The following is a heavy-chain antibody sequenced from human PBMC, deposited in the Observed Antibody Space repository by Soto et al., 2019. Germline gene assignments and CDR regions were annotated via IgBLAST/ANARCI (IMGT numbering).Heavy chain of an antibody. J-gene: IGHJ4*02. D-gene: IGHD2-15*01. CDR3: ARARCSSGQCYYFDY. CDR2: ISRSGDRT. Sequence: EVQLVESGEGLVQPGGSLRLSCAASGFTFSSYNIHWIRQAPGNGLEFVSAISRSGDRTYYADSVKGRFTITRDNSKNTVWLQMGSLRAEDMAVYYCARARCSSGQCYYFDYWGRGALVSVSS. V-gene: IGHV3-64*02. CDR1: GFTFSSYN.